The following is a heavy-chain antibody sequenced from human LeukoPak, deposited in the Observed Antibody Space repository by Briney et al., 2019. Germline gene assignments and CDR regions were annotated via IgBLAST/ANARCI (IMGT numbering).Heavy chain of an antibody. CDR1: GFTFSSYA. CDR2: ISYDGSNK. D-gene: IGHD5-18*01. CDR3: ARDLGGYSLY. Sequence: GGSLRLSCAASGFTFSSYAMHWVRQAPGKGLEWVAVISYDGSNKYYADSVKGRFTISRDNSKNTLYLQMNSLRAEDTAVYYCARDLGGYSLYWGQGTLVTVSS. V-gene: IGHV3-30*04. J-gene: IGHJ4*02.